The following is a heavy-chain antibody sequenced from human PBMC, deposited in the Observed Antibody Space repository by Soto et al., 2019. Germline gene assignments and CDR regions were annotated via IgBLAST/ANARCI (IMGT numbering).Heavy chain of an antibody. Sequence: GGSLRLSCAASGFTFSSYAMSWVRQAPGKGLEWVSAISGSGGSTYYADSVKGRFTISRDNSKNTLYLQMNSLRAEDTAVYYSAKGKGVAMAPGDYWGQGTLVTVSS. CDR2: ISGSGGST. V-gene: IGHV3-23*01. CDR1: GFTFSSYA. D-gene: IGHD5-12*01. J-gene: IGHJ4*02. CDR3: AKGKGVAMAPGDY.